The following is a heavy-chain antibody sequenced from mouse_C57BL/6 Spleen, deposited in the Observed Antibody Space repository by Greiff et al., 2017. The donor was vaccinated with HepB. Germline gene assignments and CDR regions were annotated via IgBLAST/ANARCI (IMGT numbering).Heavy chain of an antibody. Sequence: EVKLLESGGGLVKPGGSLKLSCAASGFTFSSYAMSWVRQTPEKRLEWVATISDGGSYTYYPDNVKGRFTISRDNAKNNLYLQMSHLKSEDTAMYYCARDPGPFAYWGQGTLVTVSA. CDR1: GFTFSSYA. V-gene: IGHV5-4*01. CDR2: ISDGGSYT. CDR3: ARDPGPFAY. J-gene: IGHJ3*01.